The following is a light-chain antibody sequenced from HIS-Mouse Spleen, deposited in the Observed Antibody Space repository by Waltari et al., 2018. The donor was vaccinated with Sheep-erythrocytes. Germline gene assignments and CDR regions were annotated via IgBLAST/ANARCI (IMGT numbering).Light chain of an antibody. V-gene: IGLV2-23*01. CDR3: CSYAGSSTPWV. CDR2: EGS. CDR1: SSDVWSYNL. J-gene: IGLJ3*02. Sequence: QSALTQPASVSGSPGQSITISCTGTSSDVWSYNLFSWYQQPPGKAPKLMIYEGSKRPSGVSNRFSGSKSGNTASLTISGLQAEDEADYYCCSYAGSSTPWVFGGGTKLTVL.